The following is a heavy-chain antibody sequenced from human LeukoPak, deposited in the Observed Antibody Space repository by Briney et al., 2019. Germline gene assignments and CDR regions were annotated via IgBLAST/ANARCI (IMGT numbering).Heavy chain of an antibody. D-gene: IGHD3-22*01. J-gene: IGHJ5*02. V-gene: IGHV3-15*07. CDR3: ATDFYDST. Sequence: GSLRLSCAASGFTFSDYSMNWVRQAPGKGLEWVGRIRSNSDGGTIDYAAPVKGRFTLSRDDSKDTLYLQMNSLQTEDTAVYYCATDFYDSTWGQGTLVTVSS. CDR1: GFTFSDYS. CDR2: IRSNSDGGTI.